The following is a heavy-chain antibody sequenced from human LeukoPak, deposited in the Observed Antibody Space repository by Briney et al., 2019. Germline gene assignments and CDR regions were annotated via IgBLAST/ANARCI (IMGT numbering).Heavy chain of an antibody. V-gene: IGHV3-7*01. D-gene: IGHD3-22*01. Sequence: GGSLRLSCAASGFTFSNYWMSWVRQAPGKGLEWVANIKEDGSEKYYVESVKGRFTICRDNAKTSLSLQVNSLSAEDTAVYYCARSRSGYYEDYWGQGTLVTVSS. J-gene: IGHJ4*02. CDR1: GFTFSNYW. CDR3: ARSRSGYYEDY. CDR2: IKEDGSEK.